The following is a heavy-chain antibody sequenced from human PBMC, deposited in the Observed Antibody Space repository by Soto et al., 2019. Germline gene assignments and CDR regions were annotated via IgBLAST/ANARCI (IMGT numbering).Heavy chain of an antibody. Sequence: GASVKGSCQASGYTFSSDDIDWVRQATGQGLEWMGWMNPNSGNTGYAQKFQGRVTMTRNTSISTAYMELSSLRSEATAVYSYARTLYGDNVDYWGQGTLVTVSS. CDR2: MNPNSGNT. V-gene: IGHV1-8*01. CDR3: ARTLYGDNVDY. J-gene: IGHJ4*02. CDR1: GYTFSSDD. D-gene: IGHD4-17*01.